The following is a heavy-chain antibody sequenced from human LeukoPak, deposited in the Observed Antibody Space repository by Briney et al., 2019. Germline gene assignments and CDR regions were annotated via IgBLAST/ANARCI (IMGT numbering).Heavy chain of an antibody. CDR1: GGSISSSSYY. D-gene: IGHD2-15*01. CDR3: ARLVVAATHFFDY. J-gene: IGHJ4*02. V-gene: IGHV4-39*07. Sequence: SETLSLTCTVSGGSISSSSYYWGWIRQPPGKGLEWIGSIYTSGSTNYNPSLKSRVTISVDTSKNQYSLKLSSVTAADTAVYYCARLVVAATHFFDYWGQGTLVTVSS. CDR2: IYTSGST.